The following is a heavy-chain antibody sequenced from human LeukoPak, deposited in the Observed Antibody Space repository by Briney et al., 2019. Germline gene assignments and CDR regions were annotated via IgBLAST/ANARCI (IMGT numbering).Heavy chain of an antibody. V-gene: IGHV5-51*01. CDR1: GYSFTSYW. D-gene: IGHD5-24*01. J-gene: IGHJ4*02. Sequence: GESLKISCKGSGYSFTSYWIGWVRQMSGKGLEWMGIIYPGDSDSRYSPSFQGQVTISADKSISTAYLQWSGLKASDTAMYYCARSCRDGYRDFDYWGQGTLVTVSS. CDR2: IYPGDSDS. CDR3: ARSCRDGYRDFDY.